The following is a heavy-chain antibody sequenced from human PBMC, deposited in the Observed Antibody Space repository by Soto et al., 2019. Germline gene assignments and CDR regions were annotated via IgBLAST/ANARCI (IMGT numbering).Heavy chain of an antibody. CDR3: ARELPRRRLPYYYYGMDV. CDR1: GFTFSSYG. CDR2: IWYDGSNK. J-gene: IGHJ6*02. Sequence: QVQLVESGGGVVQPGRSLGLSCAASGFTFSSYGMHWVRQAPGKGLEWVAVIWYDGSNKYYADSVKGRFTISRDNSKNTLYLQMNSLRAEDTAVYYCARELPRRRLPYYYYGMDVWGQGTTVTVSS. V-gene: IGHV3-33*01.